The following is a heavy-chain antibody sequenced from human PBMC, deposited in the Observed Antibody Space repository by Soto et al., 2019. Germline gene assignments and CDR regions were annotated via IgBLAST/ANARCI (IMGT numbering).Heavy chain of an antibody. V-gene: IGHV3-72*01. CDR2: SSDKAQGYST. Sequence: GGLLRPSFACLWYTLTDHYFAGVRTAPGKGLGWVGRSSDKAQGYSTAYAASVKGRFTTSRDESKNSVYLQMNSLKTEDTAVYYCVSATYFSDSSGYTRCFDYWGRGTLVTVSS. CDR1: WYTLTDHY. D-gene: IGHD3-22*01. CDR3: VSATYFSDSSGYTRCFDY. J-gene: IGHJ4*02.